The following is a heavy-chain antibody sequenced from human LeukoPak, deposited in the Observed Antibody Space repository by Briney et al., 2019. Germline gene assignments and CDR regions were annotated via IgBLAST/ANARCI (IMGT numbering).Heavy chain of an antibody. CDR3: ALAVIASAFDFDI. D-gene: IGHD2-21*01. J-gene: IGHJ3*02. CDR1: GYSFASYW. Sequence: GESLKISCTGSGYSFASYWIGWVRQMGGEGLEWTGIIYPADCDTRYSPSFQGQVNISAAKSIGTAYFQCGSLKGPDTAIYYCALAVIASAFDFDIWGQGTMVTVSS. V-gene: IGHV5-51*01. CDR2: IYPADCDT.